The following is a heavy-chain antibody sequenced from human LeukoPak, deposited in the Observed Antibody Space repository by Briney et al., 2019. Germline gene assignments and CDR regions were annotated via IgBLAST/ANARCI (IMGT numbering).Heavy chain of an antibody. CDR2: IYHSGST. V-gene: IGHV4-38-2*02. CDR1: SYSVRSAYY. CDR3: ARVRSGSSTNCFDP. J-gene: IGHJ5*02. Sequence: SETLSLTCIVSSYSVRSAYYWGWIRQPPGQGLEWIGNIYHSGSTYYNSSLKSRVTISVDTSKDQFSLKLNSLTAADTAVYYCARVRSGSSTNCFDPWGQGTLVTVSS. D-gene: IGHD3-3*01.